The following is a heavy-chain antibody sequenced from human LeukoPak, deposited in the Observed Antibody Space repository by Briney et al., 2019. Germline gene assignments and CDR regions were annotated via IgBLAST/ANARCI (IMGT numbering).Heavy chain of an antibody. CDR2: LSGSGGTT. CDR1: GFTFSSYG. CDR3: ARDRVGATLYFDY. Sequence: GGSLRLSCEVSGFTFSSYGMHWVRQAPGKGLEWVSALSGSGGTTYYADFMKGRFTISRDNSKNTLYLQMNSLRAEDTAVYYCARDRVGATLYFDYWGQGTLVTVSS. J-gene: IGHJ4*02. V-gene: IGHV3-23*01. D-gene: IGHD1-26*01.